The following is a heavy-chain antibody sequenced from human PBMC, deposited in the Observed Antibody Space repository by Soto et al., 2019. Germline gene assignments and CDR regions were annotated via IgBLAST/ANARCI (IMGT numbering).Heavy chain of an antibody. V-gene: IGHV3-23*01. Sequence: VQLLESGGGLVQPGGSLGLSCAGSGFTFANYAMSWVHQAPGKGLEWVSVLSNSGGTTYYADSVKGRFTISRDNFKNRLYLQLDSLRAEDTAIYYCARFEGGASGTYGLDVWGQGTTVTVSS. CDR3: ARFEGGASGTYGLDV. CDR1: GFTFANYA. D-gene: IGHD3-10*01. CDR2: LSNSGGTT. J-gene: IGHJ6*02.